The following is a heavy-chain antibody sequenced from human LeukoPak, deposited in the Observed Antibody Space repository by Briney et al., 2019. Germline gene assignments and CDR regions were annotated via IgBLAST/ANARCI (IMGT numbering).Heavy chain of an antibody. D-gene: IGHD6-13*01. CDR2: IKQDGSEK. Sequence: GGSLRLSCAASGFSFSSYWMSWVRQAPGKGLEWVADIKQDGSEKYYVDSVKGRFTISRDNAKKSLYLQMNSLRAEDTAVYYCARTIAEYYFDYWGQGTLVTVSS. J-gene: IGHJ4*02. CDR3: ARTIAEYYFDY. V-gene: IGHV3-7*01. CDR1: GFSFSSYW.